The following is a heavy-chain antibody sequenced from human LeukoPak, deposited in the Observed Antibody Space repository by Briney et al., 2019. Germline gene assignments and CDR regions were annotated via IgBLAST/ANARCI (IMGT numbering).Heavy chain of an antibody. Sequence: PSETLSLTCTVSGGSIGSSSYYWGWIRQPPGKGLEWIGSIYYSGSTYYNPSLKSRVTISVDTSKNQFSLKLSSVTAADTAVYYCARADSSGYYYPNWFDPWGQGTLVTVSS. CDR2: IYYSGST. V-gene: IGHV4-39*07. CDR1: GGSIGSSSYY. J-gene: IGHJ5*02. D-gene: IGHD3-22*01. CDR3: ARADSSGYYYPNWFDP.